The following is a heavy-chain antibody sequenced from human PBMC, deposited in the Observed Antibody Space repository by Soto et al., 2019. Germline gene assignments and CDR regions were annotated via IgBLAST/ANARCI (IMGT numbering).Heavy chain of an antibody. V-gene: IGHV3-13*01. CDR2: IGTLFDR. CDR3: ARGRSKDFVSSPPPMFDP. J-gene: IGHJ5*02. CDR1: GFNFETHD. Sequence: EVHLVESGGGMVQTGGSLRLSCVASGFNFETHDMHWVRQVTGKGLEWVAGIGTLFDRFYPDSVKGQFTISRENAKTSVYLQMTKLRTGDTGVYYCARGRSKDFVSSPPPMFDPRGQGTLVTVSS.